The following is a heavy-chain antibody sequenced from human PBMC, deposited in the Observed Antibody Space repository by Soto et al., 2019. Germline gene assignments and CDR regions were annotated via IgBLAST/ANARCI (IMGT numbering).Heavy chain of an antibody. Sequence: GGSLRLSCAASGFTFSGSAMHWVRQASGKGLEWVGRIRSKANSYATAYAASVKGRFTISRDDSKNTAYLQMNSLKTEDTAVYYCTRHRYYDFWSGYSNYYYYSMDVWGKGTTVTVSS. D-gene: IGHD3-3*01. J-gene: IGHJ6*03. CDR2: IRSKANSYAT. CDR3: TRHRYYDFWSGYSNYYYYSMDV. V-gene: IGHV3-73*01. CDR1: GFTFSGSA.